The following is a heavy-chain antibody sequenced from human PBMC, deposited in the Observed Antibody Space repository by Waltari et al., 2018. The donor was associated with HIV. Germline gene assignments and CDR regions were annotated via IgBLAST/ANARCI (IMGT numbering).Heavy chain of an antibody. CDR1: GYTFTRYS. CDR3: AREKNIPEKYHGMDV. Sequence: QVQLVQSGAEVTKPGASVKVSCKASGYTFTRYSMHWVRQAPGRRFEWMGWINAGNGNTKYSQKMQGRVTITRDTSASTAYMELTSLRSEDTAVYYCAREKNIPEKYHGMDVWGQGTTVTVSS. J-gene: IGHJ6*02. CDR2: INAGNGNT. V-gene: IGHV1-3*01.